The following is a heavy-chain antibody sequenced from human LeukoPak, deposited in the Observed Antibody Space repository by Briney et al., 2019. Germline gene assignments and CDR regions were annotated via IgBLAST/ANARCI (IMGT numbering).Heavy chain of an antibody. CDR2: IWYDGSNK. D-gene: IGHD3-10*01. CDR3: ARDRGESYFDY. CDR1: GLTFSSYG. V-gene: IGHV3-33*01. J-gene: IGHJ4*02. Sequence: PGGSLRLSCAASGLTFSSYGMHWVRQAPGKGLQWVAFIWYDGSNKYYADSVKGRFTISRDNSKNTLYLQINSLRAEDTAVYYCARDRGESYFDYWGQGTLVTVSS.